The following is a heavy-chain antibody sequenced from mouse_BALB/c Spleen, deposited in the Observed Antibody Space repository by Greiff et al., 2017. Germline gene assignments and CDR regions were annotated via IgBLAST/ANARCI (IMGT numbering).Heavy chain of an antibody. Sequence: EVKLLESGPGLVKPSQSLSLTCTVTGYSITSDYAWNWIRQFPGNKLEWMGYISYSGSTSYNPSLKSRISITRDTSKNQFFLQLNSVTTEDTATYYCAREYCGSSWFAYWGQGSLVTVSA. CDR3: AREYCGSSWFAY. J-gene: IGHJ3*01. V-gene: IGHV3-2*02. CDR2: ISYSGST. D-gene: IGHD1-1*01. CDR1: GYSITSDYA.